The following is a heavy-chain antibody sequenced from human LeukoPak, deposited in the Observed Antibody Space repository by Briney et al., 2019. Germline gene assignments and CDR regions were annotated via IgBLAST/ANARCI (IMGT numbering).Heavy chain of an antibody. D-gene: IGHD2/OR15-2a*01. CDR2: IKSKTDGGTT. V-gene: IGHV3-15*07. Sequence: SGGSLRLSCAASGFIFPNAWMNWVRQAPGKGLEWVGRIKSKTDGGTTDYAAPVKGRFTISRDDSKNTLYLQMNSLKTEDTAVYYCTVSMTFGAFDIWGQGTMVTVSS. CDR1: GFIFPNAW. CDR3: TVSMTFGAFDI. J-gene: IGHJ3*02.